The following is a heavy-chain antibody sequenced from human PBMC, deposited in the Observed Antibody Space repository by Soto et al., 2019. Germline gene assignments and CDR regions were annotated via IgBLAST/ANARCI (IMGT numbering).Heavy chain of an antibody. J-gene: IGHJ3*02. D-gene: IGHD6-6*01. CDR3: AKIGDSSSSGGAFDI. CDR1: GFTFSSDG. Sequence: GGSLRLSCAASGFTFSSDGMPWVRQARGKGLEWVAVISYDGSNKYYADSVKGRFTISRDNSKNTLYLQMNSLRAEDTAVYYCAKIGDSSSSGGAFDIWGQGTMVTVSS. CDR2: ISYDGSNK. V-gene: IGHV3-30*18.